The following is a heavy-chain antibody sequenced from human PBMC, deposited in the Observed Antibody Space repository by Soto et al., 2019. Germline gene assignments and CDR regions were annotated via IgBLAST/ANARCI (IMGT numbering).Heavy chain of an antibody. CDR3: AKPSGSYFYYGMDV. J-gene: IGHJ6*02. CDR2: ISGSGGST. Sequence: GGSLRLSCAASGFTFSSYAMSWVRQAPGKGLEWVSAISGSGGSTYYADSVKGRFTISRDNSKNTLYLQMNSLRAEDTAVYYCAKPSGSYFYYGMDVWGQGTTVTVSS. V-gene: IGHV3-23*01. CDR1: GFTFSSYA. D-gene: IGHD1-26*01.